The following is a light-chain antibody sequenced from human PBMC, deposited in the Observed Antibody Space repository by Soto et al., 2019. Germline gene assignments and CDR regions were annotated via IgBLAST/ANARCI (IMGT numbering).Light chain of an antibody. CDR1: QSVSSY. Sequence: EIVLTQSPATLSLSPGERATLSCRASQSVSSYLAWYQQKPGQAPRLLIYDASNRATGIPARFSGSGSGTDFTLTISSLEPEDFAVYYCQQRSNSYTFGQGTNLEIK. J-gene: IGKJ2*01. V-gene: IGKV3-11*01. CDR3: QQRSNSYT. CDR2: DAS.